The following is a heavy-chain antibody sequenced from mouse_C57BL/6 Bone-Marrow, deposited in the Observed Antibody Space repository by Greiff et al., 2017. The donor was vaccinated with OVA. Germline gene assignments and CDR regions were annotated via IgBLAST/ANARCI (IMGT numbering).Heavy chain of an antibody. CDR2: INPGSGGT. J-gene: IGHJ1*03. D-gene: IGHD4-1*02. V-gene: IGHV1-54*01. CDR1: GYAFTNYL. Sequence: VQLQQSGAELVRPGTSVKVSCKASGYAFTNYLIEWVKQRPGQGLEWIGVINPGSGGTNYNEKFKGKATLTADKSSSTAYMQLSSLTSEDSAVYFCASNWDVWYFDVWGTGTTVTVSS. CDR3: ASNWDVWYFDV.